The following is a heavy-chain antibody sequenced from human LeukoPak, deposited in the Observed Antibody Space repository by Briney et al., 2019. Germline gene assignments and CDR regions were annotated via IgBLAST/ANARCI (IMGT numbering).Heavy chain of an antibody. CDR3: AREYYSDSSGSDY. Sequence: GGPLRLSCAASGFTFSSYWMSWVRQAPGKGLEWVANINQDGSEKYSVDSVKGRFTISRDNAKNSLYLQMNSLRAEDTAVYYCAREYYSDSSGSDYWGQGTLVTVSS. J-gene: IGHJ4*02. D-gene: IGHD3-22*01. CDR1: GFTFSSYW. CDR2: INQDGSEK. V-gene: IGHV3-7*05.